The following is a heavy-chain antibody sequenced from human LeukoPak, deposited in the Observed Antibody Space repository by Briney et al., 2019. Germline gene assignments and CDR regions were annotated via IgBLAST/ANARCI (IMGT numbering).Heavy chain of an antibody. Sequence: GGSLRLSCAASGFTFDDYAMHWVRQAPGEGLEWVSGISWNSGRMAYADSVKGRFTISRDNAKNSLYLQMNSLRAEDTAVYYCARGPPFDYWGQGTLVTVSS. CDR1: GFTFDDYA. J-gene: IGHJ4*02. CDR3: ARGPPFDY. V-gene: IGHV3-9*01. CDR2: ISWNSGRM.